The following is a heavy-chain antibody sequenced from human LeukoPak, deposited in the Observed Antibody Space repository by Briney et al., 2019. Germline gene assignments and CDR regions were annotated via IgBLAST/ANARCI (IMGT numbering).Heavy chain of an antibody. J-gene: IGHJ6*03. CDR3: ATLVQHYYYMDV. Sequence: SETLSLTCTVSGGSISSYYWNWIRQPPGKGLEWIGYIYNSGSTNNNPSLKSRVTISVDTSKKQFSLKLSSVTAADTAVYYCATLVQHYYYMDVWGKGTTVTISS. D-gene: IGHD2-2*01. CDR1: GGSISSYY. CDR2: IYNSGST. V-gene: IGHV4-59*01.